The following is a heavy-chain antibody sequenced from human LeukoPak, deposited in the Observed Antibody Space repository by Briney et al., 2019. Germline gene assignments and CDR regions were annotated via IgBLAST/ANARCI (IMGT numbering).Heavy chain of an antibody. Sequence: PGRSLRLSCATSGFTFSSYGMHWVRQAPGKGLEWVAVISYDDGSNKYYADSVKGRFTISRDNSKNTLYLQMNSPRPEDTAVYYCAKGSTFFGSWGQGTLVTVSS. CDR1: GFTFSSYG. J-gene: IGHJ4*02. CDR3: AKGSTFFGS. CDR2: ISYDDGSNK. D-gene: IGHD2/OR15-2a*01. V-gene: IGHV3-30*18.